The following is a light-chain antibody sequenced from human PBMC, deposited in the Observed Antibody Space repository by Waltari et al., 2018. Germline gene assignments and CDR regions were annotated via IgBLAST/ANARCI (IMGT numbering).Light chain of an antibody. CDR3: QQYYSTPLT. CDR1: QRVLYSSHNKDY. Sequence: DIVMTQSPDSLAVSLGGRATITCKSSQRVLYSSHNKDYLAWYRQKPGQPPKLLIYWASTRESGVPDRFSGSGSGTDFTLTISSLQAEDVAVYYCQQYYSTPLTFGGGTKVEIK. V-gene: IGKV4-1*01. J-gene: IGKJ4*01. CDR2: WAS.